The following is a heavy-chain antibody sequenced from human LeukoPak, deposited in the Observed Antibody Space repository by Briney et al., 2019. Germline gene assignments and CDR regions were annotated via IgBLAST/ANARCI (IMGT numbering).Heavy chain of an antibody. J-gene: IGHJ4*02. CDR2: MDTIGII. V-gene: IGHV4-61*09. D-gene: IGHD1-7*01. CDR1: GGSITRGGYF. CDR3: ARDRPDLSGTPSFFDS. Sequence: PSETLSLTCTVSGGSITRGGYFWSWIRQPAGKGLEWIGHMDTIGIITYTPSLKSRVTISADTSKHQISLRLSSVPAADTAVYYCARDRPDLSGTPSFFDSWGQGTLVTVAS.